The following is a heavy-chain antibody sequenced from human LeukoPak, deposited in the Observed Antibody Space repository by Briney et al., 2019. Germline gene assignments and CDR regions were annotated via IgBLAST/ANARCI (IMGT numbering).Heavy chain of an antibody. D-gene: IGHD4-11*01. J-gene: IGHJ6*02. CDR1: GGSISSYY. CDR2: IYYSGST. Sequence: SETLSFTCTVSGGSISSYYWSWIRQPPGKGLEWIGYIYYSGSTNYNPSLKSRVTISVDTSKNQFSLNLSSVTAADTAVYYCARGPDYSNYIYYYGMDVWGQGTTVTVSS. V-gene: IGHV4-59*01. CDR3: ARGPDYSNYIYYYGMDV.